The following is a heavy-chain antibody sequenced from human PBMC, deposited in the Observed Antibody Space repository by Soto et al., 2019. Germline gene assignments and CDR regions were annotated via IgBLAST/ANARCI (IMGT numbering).Heavy chain of an antibody. D-gene: IGHD3-22*01. Sequence: QLQLQESGPGLVKPSETLSLTCTVSGGSISSSSYYWGWIRQPPGKGLEWIGSIYYSGSTYYNPSFKSRVTISVDTSKNQFSLKLSSVTAADTAVYYCASHGMDYYDSSGYYYSPYYFDYWGQGTLVTVSS. CDR2: IYYSGST. CDR3: ASHGMDYYDSSGYYYSPYYFDY. V-gene: IGHV4-39*01. CDR1: GGSISSSSYY. J-gene: IGHJ4*02.